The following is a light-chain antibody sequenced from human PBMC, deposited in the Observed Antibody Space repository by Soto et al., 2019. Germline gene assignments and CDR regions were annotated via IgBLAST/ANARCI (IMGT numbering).Light chain of an antibody. J-gene: IGLJ2*01. Sequence: QSVLTQPPSASGTPGQRVTISCSGSSSNIGSNNVNWYQQHQGKAPKLVIYGNNQRPSGVPDRFSVSKSGTSASLAISGLQSDAEADYYCAAWDDSLNGHLLFGGGTKLTVL. V-gene: IGLV1-44*01. CDR1: SSNIGSNN. CDR3: AAWDDSLNGHLL. CDR2: GNN.